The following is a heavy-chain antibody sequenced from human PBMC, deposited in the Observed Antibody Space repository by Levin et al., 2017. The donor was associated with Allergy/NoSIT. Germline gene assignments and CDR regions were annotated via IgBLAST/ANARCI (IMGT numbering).Heavy chain of an antibody. D-gene: IGHD5-18*01. J-gene: IGHJ4*02. V-gene: IGHV3-23*01. Sequence: LSLTCAASGFTFSSYAMSWVRQAPGKGLEWVSGISGSGGSTYYADSVTGRFTISRDNSKNTLYLQMNSLRAEDTAVYYCAKNGARGYTFGPSGYFEYWGQGTLVTVSS. CDR2: ISGSGGST. CDR1: GFTFSSYA. CDR3: AKNGARGYTFGPSGYFEY.